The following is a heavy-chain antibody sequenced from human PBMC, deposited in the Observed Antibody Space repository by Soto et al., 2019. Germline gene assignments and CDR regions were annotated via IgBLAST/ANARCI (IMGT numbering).Heavy chain of an antibody. D-gene: IGHD3-10*01. CDR3: ATSYGSGSSPFDY. CDR1: GDTFSFYT. Sequence: QVQLVQSGAEVKKPGSSVKVSCKASGDTFSFYTLNWIRQAPGQGFEWVGRVNPILAMSSSAHKFQGRVSMFADNSTGTAYMELRRLRSDDTAVYYFATSYGSGSSPFDYWGQGTLVTVSS. V-gene: IGHV1-69*02. CDR2: VNPILAMS. J-gene: IGHJ4*02.